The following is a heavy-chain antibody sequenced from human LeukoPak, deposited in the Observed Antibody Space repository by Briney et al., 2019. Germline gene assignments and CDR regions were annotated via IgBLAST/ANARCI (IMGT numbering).Heavy chain of an antibody. CDR1: GFTISTYW. J-gene: IGHJ4*02. CDR2: IKGDGSER. D-gene: IGHD3-16*01. V-gene: IGHV3-7*01. CDR3: LRQAGGF. Sequence: GGSVRLSCAASGFTISTYWMTWVRHAPGMGLEWGANIKGDGSERNCVDIVKGRFNISRDNAKNSLYLQMNSVRVEETALYYCLRQAGGFWGQGTLVTVST.